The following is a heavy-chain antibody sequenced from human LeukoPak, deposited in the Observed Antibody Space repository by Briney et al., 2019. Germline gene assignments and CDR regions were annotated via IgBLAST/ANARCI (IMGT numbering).Heavy chain of an antibody. CDR2: IYHDETT. CDR3: ANADTEDFFDS. D-gene: IGHD2-8*01. Sequence: PPETLSLTCAVSGSSISSDYYWGWVRQPPGKGLEWVGSIYHDETTYYNPSLKSRATISLVTSKKQFSLMLASVTAADTAIYYCANADTEDFFDSWGQGILVTVSS. J-gene: IGHJ4*02. CDR1: GSSISSDYY. V-gene: IGHV4-38-2*01.